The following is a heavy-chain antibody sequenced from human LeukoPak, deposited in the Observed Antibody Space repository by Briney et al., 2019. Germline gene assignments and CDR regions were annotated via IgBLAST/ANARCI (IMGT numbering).Heavy chain of an antibody. D-gene: IGHD5-24*01. V-gene: IGHV3-21*01. Sequence: GGSLRLSCAASGXTFSSSSMNWVRQAPGKGLEWVSSISSSSSYISYADSVKGRFTISRDNAKNSLYLQMNSLRAEDTAVYYCAREGRWLQLRSFDYRGQGTLVTVSS. CDR2: ISSSSSYI. CDR1: GXTFSSSS. CDR3: AREGRWLQLRSFDY. J-gene: IGHJ4*02.